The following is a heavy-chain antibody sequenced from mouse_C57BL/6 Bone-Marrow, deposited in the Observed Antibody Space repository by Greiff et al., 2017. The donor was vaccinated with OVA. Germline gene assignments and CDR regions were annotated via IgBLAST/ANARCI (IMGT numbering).Heavy chain of an antibody. Sequence: VQLQQSGAELVRPGTSVKVSCKASGYAFTNYLIEWVKQRPGQGLEWIGVINPGSGGTNYNEKYKGKATLTAEKSSSTAYMQLSSLISEDSAVYFCETEGYGSYWYFDVWGTGTTVTVSS. CDR1: GYAFTNYL. D-gene: IGHD1-1*01. CDR2: INPGSGGT. V-gene: IGHV1-54*01. J-gene: IGHJ1*03. CDR3: ETEGYGSYWYFDV.